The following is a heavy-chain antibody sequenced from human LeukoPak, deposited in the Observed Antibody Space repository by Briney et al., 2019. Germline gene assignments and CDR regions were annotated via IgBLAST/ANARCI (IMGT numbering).Heavy chain of an antibody. J-gene: IGHJ4*02. CDR1: GYTFTSYG. D-gene: IGHD6-13*01. CDR2: ISTHNGDT. CDR3: ARSHSSSWYVFEY. Sequence: EASVKVSCKTSGYTFTSYGIIWVRQAPGQGLEWMGWISTHNGDTKYAQKFQGRVTMTTDTTTSTVSVELRSLRFDDTAVYYCARSHSSSWYVFEYWGQGTLATVSP. V-gene: IGHV1-18*01.